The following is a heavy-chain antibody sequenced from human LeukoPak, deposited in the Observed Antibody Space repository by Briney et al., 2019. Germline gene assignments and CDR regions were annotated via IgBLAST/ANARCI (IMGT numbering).Heavy chain of an antibody. J-gene: IGHJ4*02. V-gene: IGHV3-11*04. CDR2: ISDLSNNR. Sequence: GGSLRLSCAASGFTFSDYYMSWIRQTPGKGLEWLSYISDLSNNRYYADTVKGRFIISRDDAKNSVYLQMSSLRAEDTAVYYCARFGTSGYSGDHWGQGTLVTVSS. CDR3: ARFGTSGYSGDH. CDR1: GFTFSDYY. D-gene: IGHD3-22*01.